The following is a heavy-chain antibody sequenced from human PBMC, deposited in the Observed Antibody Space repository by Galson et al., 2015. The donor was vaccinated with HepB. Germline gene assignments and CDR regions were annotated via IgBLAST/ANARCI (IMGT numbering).Heavy chain of an antibody. CDR2: ISGSGGST. D-gene: IGHD6-19*01. V-gene: IGHV3-23*01. CDR1: GFTFSSYA. J-gene: IGHJ4*02. Sequence: SLRLSCAASGFTFSSYAMSWVRQAPGKGLEWVSAISGSGGSTYYADSVKGRFTISRDNSKNTLYLQMNSLRAEDTAVYYCAKDRGYSSGWPDYWGQGTLVTVSS. CDR3: AKDRGYSSGWPDY.